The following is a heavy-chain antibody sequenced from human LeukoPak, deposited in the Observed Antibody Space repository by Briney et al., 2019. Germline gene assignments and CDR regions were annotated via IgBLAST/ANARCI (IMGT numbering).Heavy chain of an antibody. CDR3: ARLNWNYESYMDV. Sequence: GGSLRLSCAASGFTFSTYWISWVRQAPGKGLEWVANIKQDGSEKYYVDSVKGRFTISRDNAKNSLYLQMNSLRAEDTAVYYYARLNWNYESYMDVWGKGTTVTVSS. CDR1: GFTFSTYW. V-gene: IGHV3-7*01. D-gene: IGHD1-7*01. J-gene: IGHJ6*03. CDR2: IKQDGSEK.